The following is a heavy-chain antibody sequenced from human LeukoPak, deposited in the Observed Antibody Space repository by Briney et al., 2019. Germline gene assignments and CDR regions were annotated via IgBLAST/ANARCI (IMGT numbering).Heavy chain of an antibody. CDR1: GGSISSYC. CDR3: ARLGSGWYYFDY. J-gene: IGHJ4*02. D-gene: IGHD6-19*01. Sequence: SETLSLTCSVSGGSISSYCWSWIRQPPGEGLEWIGYIYYSGSTHYNPSLKSRLTMSVDTSKNQFSLKLSSVTAADTAVYYCARLGSGWYYFDYWGQGTLVTVSS. V-gene: IGHV4-59*08. CDR2: IYYSGST.